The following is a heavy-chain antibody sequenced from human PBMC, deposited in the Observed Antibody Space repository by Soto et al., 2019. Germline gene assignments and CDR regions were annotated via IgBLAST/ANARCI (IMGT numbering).Heavy chain of an antibody. CDR1: VGSISGFY. V-gene: IGHV4-4*07. Sequence: ASETMSLTCSVFVGSISGFYGSWIRQPAGKGLEWIGRIYTSGSTNYNPSLKSRVTMSVDTSKNQFSLKLSSVTAADTAVYYCARVSPYGGKLLYYYSGMDVWGQGTTVTVSS. CDR2: IYTSGST. D-gene: IGHD4-17*01. J-gene: IGHJ6*02. CDR3: ARVSPYGGKLLYYYSGMDV.